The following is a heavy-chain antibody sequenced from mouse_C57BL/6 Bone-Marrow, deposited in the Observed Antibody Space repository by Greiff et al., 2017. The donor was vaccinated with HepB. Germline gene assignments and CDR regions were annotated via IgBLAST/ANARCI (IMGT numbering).Heavy chain of an antibody. CDR3: ARRDYEGGYYAMDY. CDR1: GFTFSDYY. CDR2: ISNGGGST. J-gene: IGHJ4*01. Sequence: EVKLVESGGGLVQPGGSLKLSCAASGFTFSDYYMYWVRQTPEKRLEWVAYISNGGGSTYYPDTVKGRFTISRDNAKNTLYLQMSRLKSEDTAMYYCARRDYEGGYYAMDYGGQGTSVTVSS. V-gene: IGHV5-12*01. D-gene: IGHD2-4*01.